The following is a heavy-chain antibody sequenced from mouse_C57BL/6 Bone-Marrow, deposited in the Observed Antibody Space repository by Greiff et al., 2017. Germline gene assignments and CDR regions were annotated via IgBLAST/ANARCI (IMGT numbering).Heavy chain of an antibody. CDR3: ARKGDYYYGSSYAY. CDR2: IYPRSGNT. CDR1: GYTFTSYG. J-gene: IGHJ3*01. Sequence: LVESGAELARPGASVKLSCKASGYTFTSYGISWVKQRTGQGLEWIGEIYPRSGNTYYNEKFKGKATLTADKSSSTAYMELRSLTSEDSAVYFCARKGDYYYGSSYAYWGQGTLVTVSA. D-gene: IGHD1-1*01. V-gene: IGHV1-81*01.